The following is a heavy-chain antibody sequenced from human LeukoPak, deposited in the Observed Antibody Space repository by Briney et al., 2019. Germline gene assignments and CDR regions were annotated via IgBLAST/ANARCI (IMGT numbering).Heavy chain of an antibody. V-gene: IGHV3-9*01. CDR3: AKGHQTDWWAVQHDAFDI. CDR2: ISWNSGSI. Sequence: GGSLRLSCAASGFTFDDYAMHWVRQAPGKGLEWVSGISWNSGSIGYADSVKGRFTISRDNAKNSLYLQMNSLRAEDTALYYCAKGHQTDWWAVQHDAFDIWGQGTMVTVSS. J-gene: IGHJ3*02. CDR1: GFTFDDYA. D-gene: IGHD2-8*02.